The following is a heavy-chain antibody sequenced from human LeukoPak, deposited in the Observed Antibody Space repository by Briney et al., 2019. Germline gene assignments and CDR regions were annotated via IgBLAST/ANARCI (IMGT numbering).Heavy chain of an antibody. Sequence: GGSLRLSWSASGFTFSSYAMHWVRQAPGKGLEYVSAISSNGGSTYYADSVKGRFTISRDNSKNTLYLQMSSLRAEDTAVYYCVKDYNWNIFHYWGQGTLVTVSS. J-gene: IGHJ4*02. CDR2: ISSNGGST. V-gene: IGHV3-64D*09. D-gene: IGHD1/OR15-1a*01. CDR3: VKDYNWNIFHY. CDR1: GFTFSSYA.